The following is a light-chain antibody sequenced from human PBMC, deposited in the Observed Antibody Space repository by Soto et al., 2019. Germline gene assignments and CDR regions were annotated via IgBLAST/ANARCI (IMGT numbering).Light chain of an antibody. CDR3: QQRSNWPPKYT. V-gene: IGKV3-11*01. J-gene: IGKJ2*01. CDR1: QSVSSY. Sequence: ETVLTQSPATLSLSPGERATLSCRASQSVSSYLAWYQQKPGQAPRLLIYDTSNRATGIPARFSGSGSGTDFTLTISRLEPEDFAVYYCQQRSNWPPKYTFGQGTKLEIK. CDR2: DTS.